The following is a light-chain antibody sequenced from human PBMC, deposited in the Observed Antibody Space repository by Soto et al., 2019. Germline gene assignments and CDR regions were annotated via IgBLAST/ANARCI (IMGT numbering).Light chain of an antibody. J-gene: IGKJ5*01. V-gene: IGKV2-28*01. CDR1: QSLLQNNGYNY. CDR3: MQALQTPLT. CDR2: LGS. Sequence: DIVMTQSPLSLPVTPGEPASVSCRSSQSLLQNNGYNYLDWYLQKPGQSPQLLIYLGSNRASGVPDRFRGSGSGTDFTLKISRVEAEDVGVYYCMQALQTPLTFGQGTRLEIK.